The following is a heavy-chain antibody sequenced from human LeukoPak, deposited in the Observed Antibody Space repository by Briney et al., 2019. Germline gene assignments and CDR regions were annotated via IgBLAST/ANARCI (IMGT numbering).Heavy chain of an antibody. Sequence: GGSLRLSCAASEFTFSSYGMHWVRQAPGKGLEWVAGISSDGSEEYYADFVEGRFTISRDNPKNTLYLEMNSLRAEDTAVYYCAKGDSGFYFYFDYSGQGTLVTVSS. V-gene: IGHV3-30*18. D-gene: IGHD3-22*01. CDR1: EFTFSSYG. J-gene: IGHJ4*02. CDR3: AKGDSGFYFYFDY. CDR2: ISSDGSEE.